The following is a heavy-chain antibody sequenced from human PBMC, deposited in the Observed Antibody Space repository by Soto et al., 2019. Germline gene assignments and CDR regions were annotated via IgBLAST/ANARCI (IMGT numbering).Heavy chain of an antibody. J-gene: IGHJ5*02. CDR2: IKQDGSEK. D-gene: IGHD2-15*01. CDR1: GFTFSSYW. V-gene: IGHV3-7*03. CDR3: ARDVIQDIVVVVAATGWFDP. Sequence: GGSLRLSCAASGFTFSSYWMSWVRQAPGKGLEWVANIKQDGSEKYYVDSVKGRFTISRDNAKNSLYLQMNSLRAEDTAVYYCARDVIQDIVVVVAATGWFDPWGQGXLVTVSS.